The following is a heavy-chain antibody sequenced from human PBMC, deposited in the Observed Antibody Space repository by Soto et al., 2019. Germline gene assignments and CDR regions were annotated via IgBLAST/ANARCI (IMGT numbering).Heavy chain of an antibody. CDR1: GGSLSGATYS. J-gene: IGHJ6*02. D-gene: IGHD3-16*01. V-gene: IGHV4-30-2*01. CDR3: ARAMGDWGTYYYYYGFDV. Sequence: PSETLSLTCGVSGGSLSGATYSWNWIRQPPGKGLEWIGYIFPSGTTYYNPSLKSRVTISVDTSKNQFSLNLSSVTAADTAVYYCARAMGDWGTYYYYYGFDVWGQGTTVTVSS. CDR2: IFPSGTT.